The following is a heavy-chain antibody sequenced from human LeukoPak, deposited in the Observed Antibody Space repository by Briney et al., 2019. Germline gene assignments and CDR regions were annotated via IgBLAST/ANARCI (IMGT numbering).Heavy chain of an antibody. Sequence: GASVKVSCKASGGTFTSYAISWVRQAPGQGLEWMGGIIPIIGTANYAQKFQGRVTITTDESTSTAYMELSSLRSEDTAVYYCARDPPGGAAADAALDYWGQGTLVTVSS. V-gene: IGHV1-69*05. CDR1: GGTFTSYA. J-gene: IGHJ4*02. CDR3: ARDPPGGAAADAALDY. D-gene: IGHD6-13*01. CDR2: IIPIIGTA.